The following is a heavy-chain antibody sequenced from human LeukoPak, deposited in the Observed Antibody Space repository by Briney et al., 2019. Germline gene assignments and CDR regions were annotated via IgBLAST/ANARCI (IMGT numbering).Heavy chain of an antibody. J-gene: IGHJ4*02. Sequence: PGGSLRLSCAASGFTFSSYWMHWVRQAPGKGLVWVSRLNSDGSSTSYADSVKGRFTISRDNAKNTLYLQMNSLKAEDTAVYYCARDMYSSSWEGFDYWGQGTLVTVSS. CDR2: LNSDGSST. CDR1: GFTFSSYW. V-gene: IGHV3-74*01. D-gene: IGHD6-13*01. CDR3: ARDMYSSSWEGFDY.